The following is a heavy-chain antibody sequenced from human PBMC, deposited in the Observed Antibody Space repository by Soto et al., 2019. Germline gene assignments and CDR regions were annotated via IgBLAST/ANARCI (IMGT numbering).Heavy chain of an antibody. CDR2: ISYDGSNK. Sequence: QVQLVESGGGVVQPGRSLRLSCAASGFTFSSYGMHWVRQAPGKGLEWVAVISYDGSNKYYADSVKGRFTISRDNSKNTLYLQMNSLRAEDTAVYYCAKDREWERLPYYYYGMDVW. V-gene: IGHV3-30*18. CDR1: GFTFSSYG. D-gene: IGHD1-26*01. CDR3: AKDREWERLPYYYYGMDV. J-gene: IGHJ6*01.